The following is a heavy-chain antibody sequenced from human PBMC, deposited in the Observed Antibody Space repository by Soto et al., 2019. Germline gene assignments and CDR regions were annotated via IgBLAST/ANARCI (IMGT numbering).Heavy chain of an antibody. Sequence: SQTLSLPCAISGDSVSSNSAAWNWVRQSPSKGLEWLGRTYYRSKWHYDYAISVKSRITINPDTSKNQFSPQLSSVTPEDTAVFYCARSTMTAVVTPPFDYWGQGSLVTVSS. J-gene: IGHJ4*02. V-gene: IGHV6-1*01. CDR2: TYYRSKWHY. CDR1: GDSVSSNSAA. D-gene: IGHD4-17*01. CDR3: ARSTMTAVVTPPFDY.